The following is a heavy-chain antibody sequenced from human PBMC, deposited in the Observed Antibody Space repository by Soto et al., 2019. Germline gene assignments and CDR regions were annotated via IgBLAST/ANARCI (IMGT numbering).Heavy chain of an antibody. CDR3: ARTGSYYCFDY. Sequence: ETLSLTCTVSGGSISSYYWSWIRQPPGKGLEWVSAISGSGGSTYYADSVKGRFTISRDNSKNTLYLQMNSLRAEDTAVYYCARTGSYYCFDYWGQGTLVTVSS. CDR2: ISGSGGST. J-gene: IGHJ4*02. D-gene: IGHD3-10*01. V-gene: IGHV3-23*01. CDR1: GGSISSYY.